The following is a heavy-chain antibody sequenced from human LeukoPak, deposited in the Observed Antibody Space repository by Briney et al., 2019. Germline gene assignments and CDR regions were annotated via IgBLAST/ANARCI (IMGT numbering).Heavy chain of an antibody. CDR2: IYTSGST. CDR1: GDSISSGDYY. V-gene: IGHV4-61*02. Sequence: MTSETLSLTCTVSGDSISSGDYYWSWIRQPAGKGLEWIGRIYTSGSTNYNPSLKSRVTISVDTSKNQFSLKLSSVTAADTAVFYCARGPHAYDSSGAFDIWGQGTMVTVSS. J-gene: IGHJ3*02. D-gene: IGHD3-22*01. CDR3: ARGPHAYDSSGAFDI.